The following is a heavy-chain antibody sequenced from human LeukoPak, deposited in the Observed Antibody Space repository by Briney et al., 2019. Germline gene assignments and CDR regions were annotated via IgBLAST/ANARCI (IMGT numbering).Heavy chain of an antibody. Sequence: SETLSLTXTVSGGSISSSSYYWGWIRQPPGKGLEWIGSIYYSGSTYYNPSLKSRVTISVDTPKNQFSLTLSSVTAADTAVYYCARHVASGSYPYYFDYWGQGTLVTVSS. V-gene: IGHV4-39*01. D-gene: IGHD1-26*01. CDR1: GGSISSSSYY. CDR3: ARHVASGSYPYYFDY. J-gene: IGHJ4*02. CDR2: IYYSGST.